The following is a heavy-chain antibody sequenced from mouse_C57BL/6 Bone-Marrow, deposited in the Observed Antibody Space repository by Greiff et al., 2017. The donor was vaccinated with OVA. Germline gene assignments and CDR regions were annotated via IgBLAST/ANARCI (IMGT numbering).Heavy chain of an antibody. CDR3: ASREGFAY. CDR2: IDPSDSET. D-gene: IGHD3-1*01. Sequence: QVQLQQPGTELVKPGASVKLSCKASGYTFTSYWMHWVKQRPIQGLEWIGNIDPSDSETHYNQKFKDKATLTVDKSSSTAYMQLSSLTSEDSAVYYCASREGFAYWGQGTLVTVSA. CDR1: GYTFTSYW. V-gene: IGHV1-52*01. J-gene: IGHJ3*01.